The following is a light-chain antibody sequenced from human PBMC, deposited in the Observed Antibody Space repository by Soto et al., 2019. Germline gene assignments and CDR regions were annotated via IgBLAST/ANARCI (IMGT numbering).Light chain of an antibody. CDR1: QDINKS. V-gene: IGKV1-33*01. CDR3: QQYDNLPVT. J-gene: IGKJ5*01. Sequence: DIQMTQSPSSLSAAVGERVTITCQASQDINKSLNWYQQKPGKAPNLLIHDASYFESGVPTKFSGSGLGTGFTLTIRSPQPGDIATYYCQQYDNLPVTLGQGTRLEIK. CDR2: DAS.